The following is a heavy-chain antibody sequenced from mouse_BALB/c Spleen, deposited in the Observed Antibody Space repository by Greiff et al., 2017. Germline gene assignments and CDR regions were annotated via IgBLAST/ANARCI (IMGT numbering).Heavy chain of an antibody. CDR3: ARSPIHYYGYVAY. D-gene: IGHD1-2*01. CDR1: GYSFTDYN. Sequence: EVKLMESGPELVKPGASVKVSCKASGYSFTDYNMYWVKQSHGKSLEWIGYIDPYNGGTSYNQKFKGKATLTVDKSSSTAFMHLNSLTSEYSAVYDCARSPIHYYGYVAYWGQGTLVTVSA. J-gene: IGHJ3*01. CDR2: IDPYNGGT. V-gene: IGHV1S135*01.